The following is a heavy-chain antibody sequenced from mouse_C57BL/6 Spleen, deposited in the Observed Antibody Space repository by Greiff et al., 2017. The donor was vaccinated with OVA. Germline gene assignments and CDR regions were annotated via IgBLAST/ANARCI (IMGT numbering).Heavy chain of an antibody. CDR1: GYTFTSYW. D-gene: IGHD1-1*01. V-gene: IGHV1-7*01. CDR2: INPSSGYT. J-gene: IGHJ2*01. CDR3: ARSDRVTTVVATPFDY. Sequence: VQVVESGAELAKPGASVKLSCKASGYTFTSYWMHWVKQRPGQGLEWIGYINPSSGYTKYNQKFKDKATLTADKSSSTAYMQLSSLTYEDSAVYYCARSDRVTTVVATPFDYWGQGTTLTVSS.